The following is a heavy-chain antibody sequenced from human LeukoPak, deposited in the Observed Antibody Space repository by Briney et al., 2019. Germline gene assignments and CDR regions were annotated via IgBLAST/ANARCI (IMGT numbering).Heavy chain of an antibody. V-gene: IGHV4-59*01. CDR2: IYYSGST. Sequence: PSETLSLTCTVSGGSISSYYWSWIRQPPGKGLEWIGYIYYSGSTNYNPSLKSRVTISLDTSKNQFSLKLSSLTPVDPALSYCLSVFVVVPAAHAEAWFDPWGQGTLVTVSS. D-gene: IGHD2-2*01. J-gene: IGHJ5*02. CDR3: LSVFVVVPAAHAEAWFDP. CDR1: GGSISSYY.